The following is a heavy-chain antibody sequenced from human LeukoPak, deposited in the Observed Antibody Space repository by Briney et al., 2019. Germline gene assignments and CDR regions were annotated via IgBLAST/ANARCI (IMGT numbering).Heavy chain of an antibody. Sequence: GGSLRLSCAASGFTFSSYWMSWVRQAPGKGLEWVANIKQDGSEKYYVDSVKGRFTISRDNAKNSLYLQMNSLRAEDTAVYYCARDNYDFWSGYYYYFVYWGQGTLVTVSS. J-gene: IGHJ4*02. CDR2: IKQDGSEK. CDR3: ARDNYDFWSGYYYYFVY. D-gene: IGHD3-3*01. V-gene: IGHV3-7*01. CDR1: GFTFSSYW.